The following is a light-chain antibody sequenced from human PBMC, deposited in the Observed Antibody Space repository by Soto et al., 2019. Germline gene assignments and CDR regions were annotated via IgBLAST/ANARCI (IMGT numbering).Light chain of an antibody. J-gene: IGKJ4*01. Sequence: DIQMTQSPSTLSGSVGDRVTITCRASQTISSWLAWYQQKPGKAPKLLIYKASTLKSGVPSRFSGSVSGTEFTLTISSLQPEDFATYYCQQINSFPLTFGGGTKVDIK. CDR2: KAS. CDR3: QQINSFPLT. CDR1: QTISSW. V-gene: IGKV1-5*03.